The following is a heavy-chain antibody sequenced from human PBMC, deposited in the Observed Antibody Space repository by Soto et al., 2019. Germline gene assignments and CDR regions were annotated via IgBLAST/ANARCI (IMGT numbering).Heavy chain of an antibody. CDR1: GVSMSSYY. V-gene: IGHV4-59*01. CDR3: ARGVRFLEWLDINWFDP. D-gene: IGHD3-3*01. Sequence: LSLTCTVSGVSMSSYYWSWIRQPPGKGLEWIGYIYYSGSTNYNPSLKSRVTISVDTSKNQFSLKLSSVTAADTAVYYCARGVRFLEWLDINWFDPWGQGTLVTVSS. J-gene: IGHJ5*02. CDR2: IYYSGST.